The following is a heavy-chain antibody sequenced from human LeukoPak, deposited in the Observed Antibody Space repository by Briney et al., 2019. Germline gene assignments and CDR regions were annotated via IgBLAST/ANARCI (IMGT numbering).Heavy chain of an antibody. D-gene: IGHD3-10*01. CDR2: IIPIFGTA. Sequence: SVKVSCKASGGTFSSYAISWVRQAPGQGLEWMGGIIPIFGTANYAQKFQGRVTITADESTSTAYMELSSLRSEDTAVYYCARGRELMGYYYGSGSLAFDYWGQGTLVTVSS. J-gene: IGHJ4*02. V-gene: IGHV1-69*01. CDR3: ARGRELMGYYYGSGSLAFDY. CDR1: GGTFSSYA.